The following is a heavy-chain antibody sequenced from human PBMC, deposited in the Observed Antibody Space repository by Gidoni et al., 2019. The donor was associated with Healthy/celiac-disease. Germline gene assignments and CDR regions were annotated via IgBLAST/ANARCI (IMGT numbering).Heavy chain of an antibody. D-gene: IGHD3-16*01. J-gene: IGHJ4*02. V-gene: IGHV4-61*02. CDR1: GGSISSGSYY. Sequence: QVQLPESGPGLVKPSQTLSLTCTVSGGSISSGSYYWSWIRQPAGKGLEWIGRIYTSGSTNYNPSLKSRVTISVDTSKNQFSLKLSSVTAADTAVYYCASLEGEGSGDYWGQGTLVTVSS. CDR3: ASLEGEGSGDY. CDR2: IYTSGST.